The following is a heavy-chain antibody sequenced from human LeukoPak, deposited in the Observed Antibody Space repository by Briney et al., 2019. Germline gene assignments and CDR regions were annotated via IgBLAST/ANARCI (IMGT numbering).Heavy chain of an antibody. Sequence: GASVKVSCKASGGTFSSYAISWVRQAPGQGLEWMGGINANTGNPTYAQGFIGRFVFSLDTSVSTAYLQISSLKTEDTAVYYCARTMVRGVIGYWGQGTLVTVSS. J-gene: IGHJ4*02. V-gene: IGHV7-4-1*02. D-gene: IGHD3-10*01. CDR3: ARTMVRGVIGY. CDR1: GGTFSSYA. CDR2: INANTGNP.